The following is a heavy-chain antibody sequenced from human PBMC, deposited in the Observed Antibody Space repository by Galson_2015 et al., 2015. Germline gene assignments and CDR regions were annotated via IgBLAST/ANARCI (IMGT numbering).Heavy chain of an antibody. CDR3: ARSSTVTAFDY. V-gene: IGHV1-69*04. J-gene: IGHJ4*02. CDR2: IIPILGIA. CDR1: GGTFSRYA. D-gene: IGHD2-21*02. Sequence: VKVSCKASGGTFSRYAIRWVRQAPGQGLEWMGRIIPILGIANYAQKFQGRVTITADKSTSTAYMELSSLRSEDTAVYYCARSSTVTAFDYWGQGTLVTVSS.